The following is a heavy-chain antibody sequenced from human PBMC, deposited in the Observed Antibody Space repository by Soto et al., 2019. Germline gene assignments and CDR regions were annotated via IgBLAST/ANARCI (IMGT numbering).Heavy chain of an antibody. J-gene: IGHJ5*02. CDR2: ISGSGGST. CDR1: GFTFSSYA. D-gene: IGHD2-15*01. V-gene: IGHV3-23*01. CDR3: AKDADRGTRWWSNWFDP. Sequence: EVQLLESGGGLVQPGGSLRLSCAASGFTFSSYAMSWVRQAPGKGLEWVSAISGSGGSTYYADSVKGRFTISRDNSKNTLYLQMNSLRAEDTAVYYCAKDADRGTRWWSNWFDPWGQGTLVTVSS.